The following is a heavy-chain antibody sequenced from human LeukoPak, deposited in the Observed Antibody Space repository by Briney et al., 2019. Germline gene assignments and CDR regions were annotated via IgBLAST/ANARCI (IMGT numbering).Heavy chain of an antibody. Sequence: GGSLRLSCSASGFTFGDYAMTWVHQAPGKGLEWVGFIRSKAYGGTTEYAASVKGRFTISRDDSKSIAYLQMNSLKTEDTAVYYCASDLDYYDTSVFDYWGQGTLVTVSS. CDR3: ASDLDYYDTSVFDY. CDR1: GFTFGDYA. V-gene: IGHV3-49*04. CDR2: IRSKAYGGTT. D-gene: IGHD3-22*01. J-gene: IGHJ4*02.